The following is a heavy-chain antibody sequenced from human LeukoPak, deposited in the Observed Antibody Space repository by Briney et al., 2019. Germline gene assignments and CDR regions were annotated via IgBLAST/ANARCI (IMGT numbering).Heavy chain of an antibody. Sequence: SETLSLTCTVSGGSISSYYWSWIRQPAGKGLEWLGRIYTSGSTNYNPSLKSRVTMSVDPSKNQFSLKLSSVTAADTAVYYCATRGGLTTVTNSHYYYYYMDVWGKGTTVTVSS. V-gene: IGHV4-4*07. CDR1: GGSISSYY. CDR3: ATRGGLTTVTNSHYYYYYMDV. D-gene: IGHD4-17*01. CDR2: IYTSGST. J-gene: IGHJ6*03.